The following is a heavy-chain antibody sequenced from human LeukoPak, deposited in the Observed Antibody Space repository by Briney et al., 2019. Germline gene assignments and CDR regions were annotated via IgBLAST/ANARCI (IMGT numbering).Heavy chain of an antibody. CDR1: GFTFDDYA. CDR3: AKGIKWELLEYYFDY. Sequence: SGGSLRLSCAASGFTFDDYAMHWVRQAPGKGLEWVSGISWNSGSIGYADSVKGRFTISRDNAKNSLYLQMNSLRAEDMALYYCAKGIKWELLEYYFDYWGQGTLVTVSS. J-gene: IGHJ4*02. D-gene: IGHD1-26*01. CDR2: ISWNSGSI. V-gene: IGHV3-9*03.